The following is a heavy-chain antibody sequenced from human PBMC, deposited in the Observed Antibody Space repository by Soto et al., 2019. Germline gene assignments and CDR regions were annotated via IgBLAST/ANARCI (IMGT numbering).Heavy chain of an antibody. V-gene: IGHV3-30-3*01. Sequence: QVQLVESGGGVVQPGRSLRLSCAASGFPFSSYAMHWVRQAPGKGLEWVAGISYDGSNKYYADSVKGRFTISRDNSKNTLYLQMNSLRAEDTAVYYCARARSAYIAVAGHFDYWGQGTLVTVSS. CDR1: GFPFSSYA. J-gene: IGHJ4*02. CDR3: ARARSAYIAVAGHFDY. CDR2: ISYDGSNK. D-gene: IGHD6-19*01.